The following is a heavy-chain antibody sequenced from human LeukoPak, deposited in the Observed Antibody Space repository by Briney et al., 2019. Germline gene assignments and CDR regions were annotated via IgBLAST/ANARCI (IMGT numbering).Heavy chain of an antibody. D-gene: IGHD5-24*01. Sequence: PGGSLRLSCAVSGFTFSSYGMHWVRQAPGQGLEWVSVIYSGGSTYYADSVKGRFTISRDNSKNTLYLQMNSLRAEDTAVYYCARDLGTIDFDYWGQGTLVTVSS. V-gene: IGHV3-66*01. J-gene: IGHJ4*02. CDR3: ARDLGTIDFDY. CDR2: IYSGGST. CDR1: GFTFSSYG.